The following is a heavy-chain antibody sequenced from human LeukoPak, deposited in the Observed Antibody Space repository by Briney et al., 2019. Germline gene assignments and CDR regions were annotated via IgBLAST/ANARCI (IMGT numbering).Heavy chain of an antibody. CDR2: INPNSGGT. V-gene: IGHV1-2*02. CDR3: ARSAYYDSSGYQPPYFDY. CDR1: GYTFTGYY. Sequence: GASVKVSCKASGYTFTGYYMHWVRQAPGQGLEWMGWINPNSGGTNYAQKFQGRVTMTRDTSISTAYMELSRLRSDDTAVYYCARSAYYDSSGYQPPYFDYWGQGTLVTVSS. D-gene: IGHD3-22*01. J-gene: IGHJ4*02.